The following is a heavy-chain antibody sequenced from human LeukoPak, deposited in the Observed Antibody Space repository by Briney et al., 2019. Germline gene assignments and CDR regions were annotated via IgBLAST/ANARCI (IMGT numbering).Heavy chain of an antibody. V-gene: IGHV4-38-2*02. Sequence: SETLSLTCTVSGYSISSGYYWGWIRQPPGKGLEWIGSIYHSGSTYYNPSLKSRVTISVDTSKNQFSLKLSFVTAADTAVYYCARGPYDILTGYYNPWNSWGQGTLVTVSS. CDR3: ARGPYDILTGYYNPWNS. CDR1: GYSISSGYY. J-gene: IGHJ4*02. D-gene: IGHD3-9*01. CDR2: IYHSGST.